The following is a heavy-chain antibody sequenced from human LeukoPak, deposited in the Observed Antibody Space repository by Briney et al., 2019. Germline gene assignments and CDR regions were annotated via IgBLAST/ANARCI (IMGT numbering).Heavy chain of an antibody. CDR1: GFTFSSYA. CDR3: AKDVPVRLYYYHGMDV. V-gene: IGHV3-23*01. Sequence: PGGSLRLSCAASGFTFSSYAMSWVRQAPGKGLEWVSAISGSGGSTYYADSVKGRFTISRDNSKNTLYLQMNSLRAEDTAVYYCAKDVPVRLYYYHGMDVWGQGTAVTVSS. J-gene: IGHJ6*02. CDR2: ISGSGGST.